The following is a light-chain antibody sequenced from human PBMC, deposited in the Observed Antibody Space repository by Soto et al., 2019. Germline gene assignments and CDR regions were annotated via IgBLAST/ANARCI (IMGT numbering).Light chain of an antibody. CDR2: LNSDGSH. V-gene: IGLV4-69*01. Sequence: QPVLTQSPSASASLGASVKLTCTLSSGHSSYAIAWHQQQPEQGPRYLMKLNSDGSHSKGDGIPDRFSGSSSGAERYLTISSLQSEDEPDYYCQTWGTGIWVFGGGTKLTVL. J-gene: IGLJ3*02. CDR3: QTWGTGIWV. CDR1: SGHSSYA.